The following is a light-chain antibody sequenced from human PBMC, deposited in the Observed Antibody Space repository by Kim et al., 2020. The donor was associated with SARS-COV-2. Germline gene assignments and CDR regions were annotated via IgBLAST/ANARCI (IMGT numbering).Light chain of an antibody. J-gene: IGKJ2*01. V-gene: IGKV3-15*01. CDR3: QQYSHWPPYT. Sequence: VSPGEGVAHSCRASQSIDTNLAWYHQKPGQAPRLLIYGASTRATDIPARFSGSGSGTEFTLIISSLQSEDFAVYYCQQYSHWPPYTFGQGTKLEI. CDR2: GAS. CDR1: QSIDTN.